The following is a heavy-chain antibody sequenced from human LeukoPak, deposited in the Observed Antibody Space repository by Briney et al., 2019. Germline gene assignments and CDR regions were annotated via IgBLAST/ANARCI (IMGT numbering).Heavy chain of an antibody. CDR2: ISGSGGST. CDR1: GFTFSSYG. J-gene: IGHJ4*02. V-gene: IGHV3-23*01. Sequence: GGSLRLSCAASGFTFSSYGMHWVRQAPGKGLEWVSAISGSGGSTYYADSVKGRFTISRDNSKNTLYLQMDSLRAEDTAVYYCAKFGLCSSTSRYGAQDYWGQGTLVTVSS. CDR3: AKFGLCSSTSRYGAQDY. D-gene: IGHD2-2*01.